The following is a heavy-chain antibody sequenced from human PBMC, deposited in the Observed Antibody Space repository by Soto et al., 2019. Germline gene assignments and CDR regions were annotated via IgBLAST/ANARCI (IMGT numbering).Heavy chain of an antibody. D-gene: IGHD4-17*01. V-gene: IGHV4-59*12. CDR1: GGSISSYY. CDR2: IYYSGSS. J-gene: IGHJ5*02. Sequence: SETLSLTCTVSGGSISSYYWSWIRQPPGKGLEWIGYIYYSGSSNYNPSLKSRVTISVDTSKNQFSLKLSSVTAADTAVYYCARETYGDYVGYFDPWGQGTLVTVAS. CDR3: ARETYGDYVGYFDP.